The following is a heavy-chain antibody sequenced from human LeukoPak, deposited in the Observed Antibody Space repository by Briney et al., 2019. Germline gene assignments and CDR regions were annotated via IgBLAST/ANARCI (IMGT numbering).Heavy chain of an antibody. CDR2: IYYSGST. CDR1: GGSISSYY. D-gene: IGHD3-16*01. V-gene: IGHV4-59*01. J-gene: IGHJ4*02. Sequence: PSEILSLTCTVSGGSISSYYWSWIRQPPGKGLEWIGYIYYSGSTNYNPSLKSRVTISVDTSKNQFSLKLSSVTAADTAVYYCARVGDLGFDYWGQGTLVTVSS. CDR3: ARVGDLGFDY.